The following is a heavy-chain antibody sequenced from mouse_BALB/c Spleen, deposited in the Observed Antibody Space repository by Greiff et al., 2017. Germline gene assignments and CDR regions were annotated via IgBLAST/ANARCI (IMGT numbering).Heavy chain of an antibody. J-gene: IGHJ2*01. CDR3: ARATATLYYFDY. CDR2: IYPGDGDT. V-gene: IGHV1-87*01. D-gene: IGHD1-2*01. CDR1: GYTFTSYW. Sequence: VQLQQSGAELARPGASVKLSCKASGYTFTSYWMQWVKQRPGQGLEWIGAIYPGDGDTRYTQKFKGKATLTADKSSSTAYMQLSSLASEDSAVYYCARATATLYYFDYWGQGTTLTVSS.